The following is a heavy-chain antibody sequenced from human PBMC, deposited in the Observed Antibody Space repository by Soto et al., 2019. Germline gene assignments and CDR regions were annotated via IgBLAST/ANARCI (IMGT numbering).Heavy chain of an antibody. CDR2: ISAYNGNT. CDR1: GYTFTSYG. Sequence: VASVKVSCKASGYTFTSYGISWVRRAPGQGLDWMGWISAYNGNTKYAQDLQGRVTMTTDTSTSTAYMELRSLRSDDTAMYYCARFSGGSYNTYYFYYGMDVWGQGTTVTVSS. V-gene: IGHV1-18*04. D-gene: IGHD2-15*01. CDR3: ARFSGGSYNTYYFYYGMDV. J-gene: IGHJ6*02.